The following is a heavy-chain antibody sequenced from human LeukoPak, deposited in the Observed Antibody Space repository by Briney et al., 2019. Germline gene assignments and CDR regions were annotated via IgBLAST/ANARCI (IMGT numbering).Heavy chain of an antibody. CDR3: ARQGDSTVTTLDEYFQH. CDR2: IYYSGST. Sequence: PSETLSLTCTVSGGSISSSNYYWGWIRQPPEKGLEWIGRIYYSGSTYYNPSLKSRVTISVDTSKNQFSLKLSSVTAADTAVYYCARQGDSTVTTLDEYFQHWGQGTLVTVSS. J-gene: IGHJ1*01. CDR1: GGSISSSNYY. D-gene: IGHD4-17*01. V-gene: IGHV4-39*01.